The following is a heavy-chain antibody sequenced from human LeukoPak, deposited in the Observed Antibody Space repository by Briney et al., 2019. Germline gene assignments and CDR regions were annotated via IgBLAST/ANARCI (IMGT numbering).Heavy chain of an antibody. CDR2: ISYDGSNK. V-gene: IGHV3-30-3*01. CDR1: GFTFSSYA. Sequence: GGSLRLSCAASGFTFSSYAMHWVRQAPGKGLEWVAVISYDGSNKYYADSVKGRFTISRDNSKNTLYLQMNSLRAEDTAVYYCARAAYYYDSSGYYFPPEDYWGQGTLVTVSS. D-gene: IGHD3-22*01. CDR3: ARAAYYYDSSGYYFPPEDY. J-gene: IGHJ4*02.